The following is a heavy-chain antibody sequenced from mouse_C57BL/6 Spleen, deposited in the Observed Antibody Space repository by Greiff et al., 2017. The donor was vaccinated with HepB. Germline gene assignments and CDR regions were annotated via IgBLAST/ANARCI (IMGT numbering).Heavy chain of an antibody. CDR3: ARIDYYGSSFDY. CDR1: GFTFSDYG. Sequence: EVMLVESGGGLVKPGGSLKLSCAASGFTFSDYGMHWVRQAPEKGLEWVAYISSGSSTIYYADTVKGRFTISRDNAKNTLFLQMTSLRSEDTAMYYCARIDYYGSSFDYWGQGTTLTVSS. V-gene: IGHV5-17*01. J-gene: IGHJ2*01. CDR2: ISSGSSTI. D-gene: IGHD1-1*01.